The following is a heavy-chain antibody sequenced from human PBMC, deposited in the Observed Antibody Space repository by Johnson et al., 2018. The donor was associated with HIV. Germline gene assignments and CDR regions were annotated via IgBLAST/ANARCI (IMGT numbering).Heavy chain of an antibody. CDR1: GFTFSNAW. D-gene: IGHD3-16*01. J-gene: IGHJ3*02. V-gene: IGHV3-15*01. CDR2: IKSKTDGGTT. Sequence: VQLVESGGGLVKPGGSLRLSCAASGFTFSNAWMSWVRQAPGKGLEWVGRIKSKTDGGTTDYAAPVKGRFTISRDDSKNTLYLQMNSLKTWETAVYYCTTEGAWAPLGCLRIGANAFDIWGPGTMVTVSS. CDR3: TTEGAWAPLGCLRIGANAFDI.